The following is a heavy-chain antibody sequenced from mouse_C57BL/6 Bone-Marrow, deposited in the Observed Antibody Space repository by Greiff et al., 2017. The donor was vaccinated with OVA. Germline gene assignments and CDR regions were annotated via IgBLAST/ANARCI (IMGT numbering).Heavy chain of an antibody. CDR2: ISSGGDYI. CDR1: GFTFSSYA. CDR3: TREGLLWYAY. J-gene: IGHJ3*01. Sequence: EVKLMESGEGLVKPGGSLKLSCAASGFTFSSYAMSWVRQTPEQSLEWVAYISSGGDYIYYADTVKSRISISRDNARNTLYLQKSSMKSEDTAMYYCTREGLLWYAYWGQGNLVTVSA. D-gene: IGHD2-1*01. V-gene: IGHV5-9-1*02.